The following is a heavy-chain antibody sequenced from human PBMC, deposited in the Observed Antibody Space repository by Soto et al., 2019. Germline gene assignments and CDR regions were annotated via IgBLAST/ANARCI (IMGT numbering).Heavy chain of an antibody. CDR3: ARMDIVLMVSNSDAFDI. J-gene: IGHJ3*02. D-gene: IGHD2-8*01. V-gene: IGHV3-48*02. CDR1: GFTFSSYS. Sequence: GGSLRLSCAASGFTFSSYSMNWVRQAPGKGLEWVSYISSSSSTIYYADSVKGRFTISRDNAKNSLYLQMNSLRDEDTAVYYCARMDIVLMVSNSDAFDIWGQGTMVTVSS. CDR2: ISSSSSTI.